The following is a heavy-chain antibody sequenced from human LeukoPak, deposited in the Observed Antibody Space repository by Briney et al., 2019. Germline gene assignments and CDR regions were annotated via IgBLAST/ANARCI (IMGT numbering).Heavy chain of an antibody. Sequence: SVKVSCKASGGTFSSYAISWVRQAPGQGLEWMGGITPIFGTANYAQKFQGRVTITADESTSTAYMELSSLRSEDTAVYYCARAPSHYYGSGSYLGYWGQGTLVTVSS. J-gene: IGHJ4*02. CDR2: ITPIFGTA. CDR3: ARAPSHYYGSGSYLGY. CDR1: GGTFSSYA. D-gene: IGHD3-10*01. V-gene: IGHV1-69*13.